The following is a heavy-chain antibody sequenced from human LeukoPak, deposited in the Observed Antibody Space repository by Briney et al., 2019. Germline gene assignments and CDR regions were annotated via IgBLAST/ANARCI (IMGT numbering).Heavy chain of an antibody. V-gene: IGHV3-23*01. J-gene: IGHJ5*02. CDR2: ISSTGGTT. CDR3: AKDSHRLLYYGSGSGWFDP. CDR1: GTTFSSYG. D-gene: IGHD3-10*01. Sequence: GGSLRLSCAASGTTFSSYGMSWVRQAPGKGLEWVSSISSTGGTTYYADSVKGRFTISRDNSKNTLYLQMNSLRAEDTAVYYCAKDSHRLLYYGSGSGWFDPWGQGTLVTVSS.